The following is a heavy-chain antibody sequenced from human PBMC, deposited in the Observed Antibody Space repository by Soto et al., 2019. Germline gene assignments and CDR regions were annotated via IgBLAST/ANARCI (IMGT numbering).Heavy chain of an antibody. D-gene: IGHD3-16*01. J-gene: IGHJ2*01. CDR1: GFSFSSYW. Sequence: DVQLVESGGGLVQPGGSLTLSCEASGFSFSSYWMHWVRQAPGKGLVWVSRIKTDGSIINYADSVEGRFTISRDNAKNTLFLQMNSLRVEDTAVYYCARVKQGAGYFDLWGRGTLVTVSS. CDR2: IKTDGSII. V-gene: IGHV3-74*01. CDR3: ARVKQGAGYFDL.